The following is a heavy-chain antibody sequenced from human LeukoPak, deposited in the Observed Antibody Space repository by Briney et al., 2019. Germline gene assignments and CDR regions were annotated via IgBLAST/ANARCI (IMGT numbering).Heavy chain of an antibody. Sequence: SEILSLTCTVSGYSISNDYWSWIRQPPGTGLEWIGYIYNTGSNDYNPSLKSRVTTSLDTSKNQFSLKLTSVTAADTAIYYCARGLPHYYGSGRIFDYWGQGTLVTVSS. V-gene: IGHV4-59*01. CDR2: IYNTGSN. D-gene: IGHD3-10*01. CDR1: GYSISNDY. J-gene: IGHJ4*02. CDR3: ARGLPHYYGSGRIFDY.